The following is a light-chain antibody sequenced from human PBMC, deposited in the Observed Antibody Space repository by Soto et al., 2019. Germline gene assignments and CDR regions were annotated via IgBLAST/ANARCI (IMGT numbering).Light chain of an antibody. Sequence: VMTQSPGTLSLSPGARAPLSCRASQSVATYVAWYQQKPGQAPRLLIYDAFNRATGTPARFSGSGSGTDFTLTISDVQPEDFALYYCHQRQSWPRTFGQGTKVDI. J-gene: IGKJ1*01. CDR1: QSVATY. V-gene: IGKV3-11*01. CDR3: HQRQSWPRT. CDR2: DAF.